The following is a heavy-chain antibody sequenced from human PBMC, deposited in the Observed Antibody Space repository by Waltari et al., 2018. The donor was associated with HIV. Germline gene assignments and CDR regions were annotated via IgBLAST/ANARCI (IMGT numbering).Heavy chain of an antibody. CDR2: ISWNSGSI. V-gene: IGHV3-9*01. CDR1: GFTFDGYA. CDR3: AKGPFDY. Sequence: EVQLVESGGGLVQPARSLRLSRAASGFTFDGYAMHWVRQAPGKGLEWVAGISWNSGSIGYEDSVKGRFTISRDNAKNSVYLEMNSLRTEDTALYYCAKGPFDYWGQGTLVTVSS. J-gene: IGHJ4*02.